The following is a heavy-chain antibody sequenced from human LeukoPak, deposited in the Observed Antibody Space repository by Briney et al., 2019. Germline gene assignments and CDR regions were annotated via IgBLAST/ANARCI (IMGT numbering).Heavy chain of an antibody. CDR1: GFDFSGYA. Sequence: GGSLILSCAASGFDFSGYAMNWVRQAPGKGLEWIASISSNNDYVFHIDSVRGRFTISRDNAENSLSLQMNSLRAEDTAMYYCAKSYCGGAFRRYYFYYWGQGTLVTVSS. CDR3: AKSYCGGAFRRYYFYY. D-gene: IGHD2-21*01. J-gene: IGHJ4*02. CDR2: ISSNNDYV. V-gene: IGHV3-21*01.